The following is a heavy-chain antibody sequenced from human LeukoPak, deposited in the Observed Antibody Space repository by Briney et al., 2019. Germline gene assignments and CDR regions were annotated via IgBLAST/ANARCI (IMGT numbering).Heavy chain of an antibody. CDR2: VSAYNGDT. CDR1: GYAFTGYI. Sequence: ASVKVSCKASGYAFTGYIITWVRQAPGRGLEWVGWVSAYNGDTYYAQKVQGRVTMTTDSSTNTAYMELRSLRSDDTATYYCAKVYGRFEGYFDYWGQGTLVTVSS. D-gene: IGHD1-26*01. V-gene: IGHV1-18*01. J-gene: IGHJ4*02. CDR3: AKVYGRFEGYFDY.